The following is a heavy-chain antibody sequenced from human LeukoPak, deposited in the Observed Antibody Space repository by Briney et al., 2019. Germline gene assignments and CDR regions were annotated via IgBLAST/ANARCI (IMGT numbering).Heavy chain of an antibody. CDR1: GFTFSSYA. D-gene: IGHD4-11*01. CDR2: ISGSGSST. Sequence: GGSLRLSCAASGFTFSSYAMSWVRQAPGKGLEWVSAISGSGSSTYYADSVKGRFTISRDNSKNTLYLQMNSLRDEDTAVYYCAKSPSMTTASRYFHMDVWGKGATVTVSS. V-gene: IGHV3-23*01. J-gene: IGHJ6*03. CDR3: AKSPSMTTASRYFHMDV.